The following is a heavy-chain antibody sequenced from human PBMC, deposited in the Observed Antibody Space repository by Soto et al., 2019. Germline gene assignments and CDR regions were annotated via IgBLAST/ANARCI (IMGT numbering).Heavy chain of an antibody. V-gene: IGHV3-15*01. D-gene: IGHD6-13*01. J-gene: IGHJ4*02. Sequence: EVQLVESGGGLVKPGGSLRLSCAASGFTFSDAWMNWVRQVPGKGLEWVGRIKRKADGGTTDYAGPVKDRFIISRDDSKNTLYLQMNSLKTEDTAVYYCTTVGSSWYLLYWGQGTLVPVSS. CDR3: TTVGSSWYLLY. CDR2: IKRKADGGTT. CDR1: GFTFSDAW.